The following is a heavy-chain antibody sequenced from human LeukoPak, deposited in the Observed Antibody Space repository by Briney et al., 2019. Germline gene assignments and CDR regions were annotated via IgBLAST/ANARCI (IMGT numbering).Heavy chain of an antibody. J-gene: IGHJ5*02. D-gene: IGHD6-19*01. CDR1: GGSFSGYY. CDR2: INHSGST. Sequence: SETLSLTCAVYGGSFSGYYWSWIRQPPGKGLEWIGEINHSGSTNYNPSLKSRVTISVDTSKNQFPLKLSSVTAADTAVYYCARDALGYSSGLGWFDPWGQGTLVTVSS. CDR3: ARDALGYSSGLGWFDP. V-gene: IGHV4-34*01.